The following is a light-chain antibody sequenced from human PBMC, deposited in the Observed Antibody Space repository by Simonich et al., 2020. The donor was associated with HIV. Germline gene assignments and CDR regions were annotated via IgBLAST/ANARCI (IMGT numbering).Light chain of an antibody. J-gene: IGLJ3*02. V-gene: IGLV3-1*01. Sequence: SYELTQPPSVSVSPGQTASITCSGDGLGDKYVCWNHQKPGQPPVLFISAVVKRPSGIPERFSGYNSVNTATLTISGTQAMDEADYYCQAWDSSTAVFGGGTKLTVL. CDR3: QAWDSSTAV. CDR2: AVV. CDR1: GLGDKY.